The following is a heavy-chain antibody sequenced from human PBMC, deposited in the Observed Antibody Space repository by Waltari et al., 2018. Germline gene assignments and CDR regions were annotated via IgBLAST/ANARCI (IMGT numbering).Heavy chain of an antibody. Sequence: QVQLQESGSGLVKPSETLSLTCTVSGGSISSYYWSWIRQPPGKGLEWIGDIYYSGSTNYNPSLKSRVTISVDTSKNQFSLKLSSVTAADTAVYYCARVTFSGLDDWGQGTLVTVSS. J-gene: IGHJ4*02. V-gene: IGHV4-59*01. D-gene: IGHD6-19*01. CDR3: ARVTFSGLDD. CDR1: GGSISSYY. CDR2: IYYSGST.